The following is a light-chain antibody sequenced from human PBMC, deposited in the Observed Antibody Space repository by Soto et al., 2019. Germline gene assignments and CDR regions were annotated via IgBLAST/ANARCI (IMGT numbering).Light chain of an antibody. CDR2: GAS. CDR3: QHYQVGQPIA. Sequence: IVLTQSPDTLSFSPGERATLSCRASQSVGTRLAWYQHKTGQAPSLLMSGASSRATGIPDRFSGSGSETDITLTISRLEPEDFALYYCQHYQVGQPIAFGRGTRLEIK. V-gene: IGKV3-20*01. CDR1: QSVGTRL. J-gene: IGKJ5*01.